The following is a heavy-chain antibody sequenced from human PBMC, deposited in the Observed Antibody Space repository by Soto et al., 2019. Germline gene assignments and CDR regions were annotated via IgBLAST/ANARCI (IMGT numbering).Heavy chain of an antibody. CDR1: GFTFSSYG. D-gene: IGHD3-3*01. CDR2: ISYDGSNK. Sequence: ESGGGVVQPGRSLRLSCAASGFTFSSYGMHWVRQAQGKGLEWVAVISYDGSNKYYADSVKGRFTISRDNSKNTLYLQMNSLRAEDTAVYYCAKDLVVIIPFYGMDVWGQGTTVTVSS. J-gene: IGHJ6*02. CDR3: AKDLVVIIPFYGMDV. V-gene: IGHV3-30*18.